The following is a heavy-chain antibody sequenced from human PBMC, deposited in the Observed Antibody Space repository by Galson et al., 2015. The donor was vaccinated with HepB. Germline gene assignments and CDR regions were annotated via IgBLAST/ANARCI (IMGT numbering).Heavy chain of an antibody. CDR3: VRGGTVTTRVAFDI. Sequence: SLRLSCAVSGFTFSSHWMSWVRQAPGKGLEWVANIRKDGTEKYYVDSVKGRFTISRGNTANSLSLQMNSLTADDTAVYYCVRGGTVTTRVAFDIWGQGTKVTVSS. J-gene: IGHJ3*02. CDR2: IRKDGTEK. CDR1: GFTFSSHW. V-gene: IGHV3-7*03. D-gene: IGHD4-17*01.